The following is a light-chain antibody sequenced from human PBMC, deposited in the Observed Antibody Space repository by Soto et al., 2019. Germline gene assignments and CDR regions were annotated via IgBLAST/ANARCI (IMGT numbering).Light chain of an antibody. Sequence: QSALTQPASLSGSPGQSITISCTGTSSDIGAYDYVSWFQQLPGKAPKLMIYEVSNRPSGVSNRFSGSKSGNTASLTISGLQAEDEADYYCCTSYEGGGKYVFGTGTKVTVL. CDR3: TSYEGGGKYV. V-gene: IGLV2-14*01. CDR2: EVS. J-gene: IGLJ1*01. CDR1: SSDIGAYDY.